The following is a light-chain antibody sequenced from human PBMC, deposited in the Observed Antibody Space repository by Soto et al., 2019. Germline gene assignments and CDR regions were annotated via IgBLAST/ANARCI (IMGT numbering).Light chain of an antibody. CDR2: EVS. Sequence: QSVLTQPASVSGSXXXXXXISCTGTSSDVGGYNYVSWYQQHPGKAPKLMIYEVSNRPSGVSNRFSGSKSGNKASLTISGLQAEDEADYYCSSYTSSSTSVFGTGTKLTVL. J-gene: IGLJ1*01. V-gene: IGLV2-14*01. CDR1: SSDVGGYNY. CDR3: SSYTSSSTSV.